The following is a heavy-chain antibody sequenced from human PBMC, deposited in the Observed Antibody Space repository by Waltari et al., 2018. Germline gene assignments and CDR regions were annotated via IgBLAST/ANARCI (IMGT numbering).Heavy chain of an antibody. CDR1: GGSISSYY. Sequence: QVQLQESGPGLVKPSETLSLTCTVSGGSISSYYWSWIRQPPGKGLEWIGYIYYSGSTNYNPSLKSRVTISVDTSKNQFSLKLSSVTAADTAVYYCARLQLLPGPIDYWGQGTLATVSS. CDR2: IYYSGST. CDR3: ARLQLLPGPIDY. V-gene: IGHV4-59*08. J-gene: IGHJ4*02. D-gene: IGHD2-15*01.